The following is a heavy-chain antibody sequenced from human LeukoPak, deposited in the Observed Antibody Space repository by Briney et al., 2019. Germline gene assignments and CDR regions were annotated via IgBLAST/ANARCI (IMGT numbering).Heavy chain of an antibody. D-gene: IGHD3-16*02. J-gene: IGHJ4*02. CDR2: IYYSGST. CDR1: GGSISSSNW. V-gene: IGHV4-4*02. Sequence: SETLSLTCAVSGGSISSSNWWSWVRQPPGKGLEWIGSIYYSGSTYYNPSLKSRVTISVDTSKNQFSLKLSSVTAADTAVYYCARGSIMITFGGVIAMYFDYWGQGTLVTVSS. CDR3: ARGSIMITFGGVIAMYFDY.